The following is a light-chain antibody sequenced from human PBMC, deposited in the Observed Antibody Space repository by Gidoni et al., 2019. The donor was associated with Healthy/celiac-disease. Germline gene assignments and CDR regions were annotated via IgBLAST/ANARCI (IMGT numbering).Light chain of an antibody. Sequence: EIVMTQSPATLSVSPGERATLSCRASPSVSSNFAWYQQKPGQAPRLLIYGASTRATGIPARFSGSGSGTEFTLTISSLQSEDFAVYYCQQYNNWPSSFGQGTKVEIK. CDR2: GAS. J-gene: IGKJ1*01. CDR3: QQYNNWPSS. V-gene: IGKV3-15*01. CDR1: PSVSSN.